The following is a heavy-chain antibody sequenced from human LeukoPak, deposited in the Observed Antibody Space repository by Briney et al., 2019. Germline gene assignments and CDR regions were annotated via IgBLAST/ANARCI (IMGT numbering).Heavy chain of an antibody. V-gene: IGHV4-34*01. Sequence: SETLSLTCAVYGGSFSAYFLSWIRQPPGKGLEWIGEINQSGSTNYNPSLKSRVTISVDTSKKQFSLRLSSVTAADTAVYYCAREHSGSFLWFDPWGQGTLVTVSS. CDR1: GGSFSAYF. CDR2: INQSGST. D-gene: IGHD1-26*01. J-gene: IGHJ5*02. CDR3: AREHSGSFLWFDP.